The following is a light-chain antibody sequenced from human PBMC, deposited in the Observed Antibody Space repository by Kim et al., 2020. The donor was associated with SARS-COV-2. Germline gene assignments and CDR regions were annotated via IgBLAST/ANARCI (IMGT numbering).Light chain of an antibody. V-gene: IGKV1-33*01. CDR3: QQYSNLPLT. CDR1: QHIHSY. J-gene: IGKJ3*01. CDR2: DAS. Sequence: DIQMTQSPPSLSASVGDRVTLTCQASQHIHSYLNWYQQRPGKAPELLIYDASILETGVPSRFTGSGSGTHFTFTISRLQPEDIATYYCQQYSNLPLTFGPGTRWIS.